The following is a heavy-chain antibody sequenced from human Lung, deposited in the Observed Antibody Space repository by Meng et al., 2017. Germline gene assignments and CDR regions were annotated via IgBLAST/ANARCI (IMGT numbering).Heavy chain of an antibody. V-gene: IGHV4-34*01. D-gene: IGHD4-11*01. Sequence: VQLQQGGAGRLKPSETLSLTCVVSGGSFSDYYWSWIRQPPGKGLEWIGEINHSGSTNYNPSLESRATISVDTSQNNLSLKLSSVTAADSAVYYCARGPTTMAHDFDYWGQGTLVTVSS. CDR1: GGSFSDYY. CDR2: INHSGST. J-gene: IGHJ4*02. CDR3: ARGPTTMAHDFDY.